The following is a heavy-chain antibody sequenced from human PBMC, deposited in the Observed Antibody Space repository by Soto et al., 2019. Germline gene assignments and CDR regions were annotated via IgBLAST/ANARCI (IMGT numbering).Heavy chain of an antibody. J-gene: IGHJ4*02. CDR3: ARGSIAARQFDY. Sequence: GGSLRLSCAASGFTFSSYAMHWARQAPGKGLEWVAVISYDGSNKYYADSVKGRFTISRDNSKNTLYLQMNSLRAEDTAVYYCARGSIAARQFDYWGQGTLVTVSA. V-gene: IGHV3-30-3*01. CDR1: GFTFSSYA. CDR2: ISYDGSNK. D-gene: IGHD6-6*01.